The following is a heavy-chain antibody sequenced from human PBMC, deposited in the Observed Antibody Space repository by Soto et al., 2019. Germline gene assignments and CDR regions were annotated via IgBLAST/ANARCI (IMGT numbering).Heavy chain of an antibody. CDR1: GFTFSSYG. CDR2: ISYDGSNK. CDR3: AKAEDDYGVDY. J-gene: IGHJ4*02. Sequence: GGSLRLSCAASGFTFSSYGMHWVRQAPGKGLEWVAVISYDGSNKYYADSVKGRFTISRDNSKNTLYLQMNSLRAEDTAVYYCAKAEDDYGVDYWGQGTLVTVSS. D-gene: IGHD4-17*01. V-gene: IGHV3-30*18.